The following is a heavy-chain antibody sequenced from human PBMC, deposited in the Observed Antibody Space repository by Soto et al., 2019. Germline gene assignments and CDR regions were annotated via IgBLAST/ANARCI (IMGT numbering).Heavy chain of an antibody. CDR1: GGSISSYY. D-gene: IGHD2-15*01. J-gene: IGHJ4*02. CDR3: ARLVGSYCSGGSCYSDYFDY. Sequence: SETLSLTCTVSGGSISSYYWSWIRQPPGKGLEWIGYIYYSGSTNYNPSLKSRVTISVDTSKNQFSLKLSSVTAADTAVYYCARLVGSYCSGGSCYSDYFDYWGQGTLVTVSS. CDR2: IYYSGST. V-gene: IGHV4-59*08.